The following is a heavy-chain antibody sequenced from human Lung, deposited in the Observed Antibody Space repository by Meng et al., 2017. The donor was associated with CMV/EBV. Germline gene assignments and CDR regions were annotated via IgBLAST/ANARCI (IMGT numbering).Heavy chain of an antibody. Sequence: QVPLRESGPALVKPSETLSLTCAVSGGSITNHNWWAWVRQPPGKGLEWIGEIPHRGSSAYNPSLKSRVSMSIDKSKNQFSLKLTSVTAADTAVYHCLRRSGGSVWGQGTLVTVSS. D-gene: IGHD3-10*01. V-gene: IGHV4-4*02. CDR2: IPHRGSS. CDR1: GGSITNHNW. J-gene: IGHJ1*01. CDR3: LRRSGGSV.